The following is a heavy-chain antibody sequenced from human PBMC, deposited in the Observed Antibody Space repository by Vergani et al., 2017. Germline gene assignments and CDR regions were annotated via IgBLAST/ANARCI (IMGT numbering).Heavy chain of an antibody. CDR2: IDPSDSYT. CDR1: GYSFTSYW. J-gene: IGHJ5*02. CDR3: ARVGWSYYDSSGYYYAPGGWFDP. V-gene: IGHV5-10-1*03. D-gene: IGHD3-22*01. Sequence: EVQLVQSGAEVKKPGESLRISCKGSGYSFTSYWISWVRQMPGKGLEWMGRIDPSDSYTNYSPSFQGHVTISADKSISTAYLQWSSLKASDNAMYYCARVGWSYYDSSGYYYAPGGWFDPWGQGTLVTVSS.